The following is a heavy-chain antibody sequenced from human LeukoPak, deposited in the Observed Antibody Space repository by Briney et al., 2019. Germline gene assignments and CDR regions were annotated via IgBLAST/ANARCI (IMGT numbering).Heavy chain of an antibody. J-gene: IGHJ4*02. V-gene: IGHV3-43*02. Sequence: GGSLRLSCVASGFTFDDHAMHWVRQAPGKGLEWVSLISGDGGSTYYADSVKGRSTISRDNSKNSLYLQMNSLRTEDTALYYSAKDKLGMFDYWGQGTLVTVSS. CDR3: AKDKLGMFDY. D-gene: IGHD7-27*01. CDR2: ISGDGGST. CDR1: GFTFDDHA.